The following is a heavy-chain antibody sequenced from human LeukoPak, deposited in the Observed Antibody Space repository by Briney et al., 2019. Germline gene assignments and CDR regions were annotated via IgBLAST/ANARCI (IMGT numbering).Heavy chain of an antibody. CDR1: GYTLSELI. CDR3: AAGYSSGWFAEYFHS. CDR2: FDPEDGEI. V-gene: IGHV1-24*01. Sequence: ASVKVSCKVSGYTLSELIMHWVRQAPGKGLEWMGGFDPEDGEIIYAQKFQGRVTLTEDTSTETAYMELSSLRSEDTAVYFCAAGYSSGWFAEYFHSWGQGTLVTVSS. J-gene: IGHJ1*01. D-gene: IGHD6-19*01.